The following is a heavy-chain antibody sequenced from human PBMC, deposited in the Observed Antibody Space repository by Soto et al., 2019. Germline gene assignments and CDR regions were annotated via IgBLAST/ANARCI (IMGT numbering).Heavy chain of an antibody. CDR3: VRVVTGTTLWGFDP. CDR1: GYTFTSFY. V-gene: IGHV1-46*03. J-gene: IGHJ5*02. D-gene: IGHD1-7*01. CDR2: INPGGGGT. Sequence: QVQLVQSGAEVKKPGASVKVSCKASGYTFTSFYIHWVRQAPGQGPEWMGIINPGGGGTSYAQKFQGRVTMTRDTSTSTVYMDLSSLGSEDTAVYYCVRVVTGTTLWGFDPWGQGTLVTVSS.